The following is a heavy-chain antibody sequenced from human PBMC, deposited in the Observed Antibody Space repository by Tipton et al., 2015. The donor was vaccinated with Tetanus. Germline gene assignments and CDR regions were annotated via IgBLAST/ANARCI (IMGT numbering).Heavy chain of an antibody. J-gene: IGHJ4*02. D-gene: IGHD4-17*01. V-gene: IGHV3-74*01. CDR2: INSDGSST. CDR1: GFPFSTYW. CDR3: ARDAGGPYGDYATFDY. Sequence: QLVQSGGGLVQPGESLRLSCAASGFPFSTYWMHWVRQAPGKGLVWVSRINSDGSSTSYADSVKGRFTISRDNSKNTLYLQMNSLRAEDTAVYYCARDAGGPYGDYATFDYWGQGTLVTVSS.